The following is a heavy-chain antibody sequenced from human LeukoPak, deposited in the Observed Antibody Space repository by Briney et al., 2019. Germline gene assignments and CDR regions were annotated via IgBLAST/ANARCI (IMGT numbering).Heavy chain of an antibody. D-gene: IGHD3-3*01. CDR3: ARDGGTSFDY. Sequence: SQTLSHTCAISGDSVSSKTSAWHWIRQSPSRGLEWLGRTYYRSKWYNDYPISVKSRININPDTSKNQVSLQLNSVTPDDTGVYYCARDGGTSFDYWGQGTLVTVSS. V-gene: IGHV6-1*01. J-gene: IGHJ4*02. CDR1: GDSVSSKTSA. CDR2: TYYRSKWYN.